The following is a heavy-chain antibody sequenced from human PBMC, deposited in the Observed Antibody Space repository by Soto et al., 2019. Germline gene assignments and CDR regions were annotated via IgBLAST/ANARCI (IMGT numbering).Heavy chain of an antibody. CDR1: GFTFSNYA. D-gene: IGHD6-19*01. J-gene: IGHJ4*02. CDR3: ARDKSPYSSGWHNRHFDY. V-gene: IGHV3-30*14. Sequence: QVQLVESGGGVVQPGRSLSLSCAASGFTFSNYAMHWVRQAPGKGLEWVAIISYDGSSKYYADSVKGRFTISRDNSKNTLYLQRNRLRAEDTAVYYCARDKSPYSSGWHNRHFDYWCQGTLITVSS. CDR2: ISYDGSSK.